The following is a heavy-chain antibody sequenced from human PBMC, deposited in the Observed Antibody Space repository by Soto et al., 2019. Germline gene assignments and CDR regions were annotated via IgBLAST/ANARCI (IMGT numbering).Heavy chain of an antibody. CDR3: ARVQNTYYYDSSGSNWFDP. V-gene: IGHV1-69*13. CDR2: IIPIFGTA. D-gene: IGHD3-22*01. CDR1: GGTFSSYA. J-gene: IGHJ5*02. Sequence: SVKVSCKASGGTFSSYAISWVRQAPGQGLEWMGGIIPIFGTANYAQKFQGRVTITADESTSTAYMELSSLRSEDTAVYYCARVQNTYYYDSSGSNWFDPWGQGTMVTVSS.